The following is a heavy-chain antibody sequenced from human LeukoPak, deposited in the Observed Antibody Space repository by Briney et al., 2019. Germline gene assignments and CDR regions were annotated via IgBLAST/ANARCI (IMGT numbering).Heavy chain of an antibody. J-gene: IGHJ6*03. CDR1: GFTISSYG. D-gene: IGHD3-3*01. V-gene: IGHV3-33*01. Sequence: GGSLRLSCTASGFTISSYGMHWVRQAPGKGLEWVAVIWYDGSNKDYADSVKRRFTLSRDNSKNTVYLQMNSLRAEDTAVYYCARSYYDVWSGYPDYHYMDVWGKGTTVTVSS. CDR2: IWYDGSNK. CDR3: ARSYYDVWSGYPDYHYMDV.